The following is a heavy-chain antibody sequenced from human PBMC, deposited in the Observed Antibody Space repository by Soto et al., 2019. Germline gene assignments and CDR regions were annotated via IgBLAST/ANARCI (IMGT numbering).Heavy chain of an antibody. V-gene: IGHV1-24*01. CDR1: GHKVTELS. CDR2: FDPKDGLP. Sequence: ASVKVSCKVSGHKVTELSIYWMRQSPGTGLECMGGFDPKDGLPVYAQNFEGRVTMTEDASTDTAFLEVENLRSEDTAVYFCATVVGLGPYYFDVWGQGSLLTLSS. J-gene: IGHJ4*02. CDR3: ATVVGLGPYYFDV. D-gene: IGHD2-21*01.